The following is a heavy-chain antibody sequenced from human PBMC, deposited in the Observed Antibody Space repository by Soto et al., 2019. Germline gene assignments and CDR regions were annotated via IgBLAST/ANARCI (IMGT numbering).Heavy chain of an antibody. CDR3: ARDWVAAADFDY. D-gene: IGHD6-13*01. Sequence: QVQLVESGGGVVQPGRSLRLSCAASGFTVSSYAMHWVRQAPGKGLEWVAVISYDGSNKYYADSVKGRFTISRDNSKNTLYLQMNSLRAEDTAVYYCARDWVAAADFDYWGQGTLVTVSS. V-gene: IGHV3-30-3*01. CDR2: ISYDGSNK. CDR1: GFTVSSYA. J-gene: IGHJ4*02.